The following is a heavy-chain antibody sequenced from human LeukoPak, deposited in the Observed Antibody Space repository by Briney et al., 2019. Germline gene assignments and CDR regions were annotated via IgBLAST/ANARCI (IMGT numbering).Heavy chain of an antibody. CDR2: ISGSGGST. CDR3: AKDLSGSYSIYYFDC. V-gene: IGHV3-23*01. Sequence: PGGSLRLSCAASGFTFSSYAMSWVRQAPGKGLEWVSAISGSGGSTYYADSVKGRFTISRDNSKNTLYLQMRSLRADDTAVYYCAKDLSGSYSIYYFDCWGQGTLVTVSS. CDR1: GFTFSSYA. D-gene: IGHD1-26*01. J-gene: IGHJ4*02.